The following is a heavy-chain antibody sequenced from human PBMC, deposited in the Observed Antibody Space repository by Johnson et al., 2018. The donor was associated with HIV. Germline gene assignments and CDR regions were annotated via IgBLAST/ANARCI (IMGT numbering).Heavy chain of an antibody. V-gene: IGHV3-9*01. CDR2: ISWNSGSI. CDR3: ARDPLLTGSTFDM. CDR1: GFTFSHYT. J-gene: IGHJ3*02. D-gene: IGHD3-9*01. Sequence: VQLVESGGGVVQSGRSLRLSCAASGFTFSHYTLHWVRQAPGKGLEWVSGISWNSGSIGYADSVKGRFTISRDNAKNTLYLQMNSLRAEDTAVYYCARDPLLTGSTFDMWGPGTMVTVSS.